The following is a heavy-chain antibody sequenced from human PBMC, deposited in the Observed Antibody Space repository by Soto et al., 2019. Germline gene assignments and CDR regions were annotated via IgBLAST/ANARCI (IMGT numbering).Heavy chain of an antibody. D-gene: IGHD3-10*01. CDR1: GGSFSGYY. CDR3: AGGVGRPYYYYYYGMDV. CDR2: INHSGST. V-gene: IGHV4-34*01. J-gene: IGHJ6*02. Sequence: SETLSLTCAVYGGSFSGYYWSWIRQPPGKGLEWIGEINHSGSTNYNPSLKSRVTISVDTSKNQFSLKLSSVTAADTAVYYCAGGVGRPYYYYYYGMDVWGQGTTVTVSS.